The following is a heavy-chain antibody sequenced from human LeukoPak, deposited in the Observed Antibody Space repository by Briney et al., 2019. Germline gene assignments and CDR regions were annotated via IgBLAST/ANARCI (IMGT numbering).Heavy chain of an antibody. CDR1: GFSFGIYG. V-gene: IGHV3-23*01. J-gene: IGHJ4*02. CDR3: AKTTTGYSSGRFPGWPVDY. CDR2: ILGSGGST. D-gene: IGHD6-19*01. Sequence: GGSLRLSCAASGFSFGIYGMRWVRQAPGKGLEWVSGILGSGGSTHYADSVKGRFTISRDNSKNTVYLQMNSLRAEDTAVYYCAKTTTGYSSGRFPGWPVDYWGQGTLVTVSS.